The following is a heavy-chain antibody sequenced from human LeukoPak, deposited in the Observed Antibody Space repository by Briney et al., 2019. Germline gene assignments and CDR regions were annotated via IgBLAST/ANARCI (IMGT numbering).Heavy chain of an antibody. CDR1: GGSISSYY. CDR2: INHSGST. V-gene: IGHV4-34*01. Sequence: PSETLSLTCTVSGGSISSYYWSWIRQPPGKGLEWIGEINHSGSTNYNPSLKSRVTISVDTSKNQFSLKLSSVTAADTAVYYCARGIGSSRPNWFDPWGQGTLVTVSS. D-gene: IGHD6-13*01. J-gene: IGHJ5*02. CDR3: ARGIGSSRPNWFDP.